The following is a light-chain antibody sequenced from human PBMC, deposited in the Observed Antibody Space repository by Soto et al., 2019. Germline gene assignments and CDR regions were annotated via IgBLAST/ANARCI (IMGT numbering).Light chain of an antibody. V-gene: IGKV3-20*01. CDR2: GAS. J-gene: IGKJ3*01. CDR3: QQYGSAPFT. CDR1: QSVSSSY. Sequence: EIVLTQSPGTLSLSPGERATLSCRASQSVSSSYLAWYQQKPGQAPRLLIYGASSRATGIPDRFSGSGSGTDFTLTINRLEPEDVAVYYCQQYGSAPFTFGPGTKVDIK.